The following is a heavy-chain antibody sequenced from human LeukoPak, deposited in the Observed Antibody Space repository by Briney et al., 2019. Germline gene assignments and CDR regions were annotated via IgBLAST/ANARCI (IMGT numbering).Heavy chain of an antibody. J-gene: IGHJ4*02. Sequence: TGGSLRLSCAASGFTFSRHAMSWVRQAPGEGLEWVSTTGLNSVNTLCAESVQGRFSISRDNSKNTLDLQMDNLRVDDTAVYYCAKGDDIGKHPTRAYYFDTWGQGTLVTVSS. D-gene: IGHD5-24*01. CDR2: TGLNSVNT. CDR3: AKGDDIGKHPTRAYYFDT. CDR1: GFTFSRHA. V-gene: IGHV3-23*01.